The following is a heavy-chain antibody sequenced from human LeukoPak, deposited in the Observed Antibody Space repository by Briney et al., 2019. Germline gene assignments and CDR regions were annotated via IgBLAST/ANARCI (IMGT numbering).Heavy chain of an antibody. J-gene: IGHJ4*02. CDR3: ARSSAGGFGEL. CDR1: GGSISSGGYY. V-gene: IGHV4-31*03. D-gene: IGHD3-10*01. Sequence: PSETLSLTCTVSGGSISSGGYYWSWIRQHPGKGLEWIGYIYYSGSTYYNPSLKSRVTISVDASNNQFSLKLSSVTAADTAVYYCARSSAGGFGELWGQGTLVTVSS. CDR2: IYYSGST.